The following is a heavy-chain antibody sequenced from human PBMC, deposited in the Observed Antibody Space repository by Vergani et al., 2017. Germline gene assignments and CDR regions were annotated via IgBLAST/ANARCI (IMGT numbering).Heavy chain of an antibody. Sequence: QVQLQQWGAGLLKPSETLSLTCAVYGGSFSGYYWSWIRQPPGKGLEWIGQINPSGSTNYNPSLKSRVTISVDTSKNQFSLKLSSVTAADTAVYYCARVRLAARPWGDYYYYMDVWGKGTTVTVSS. CDR2: INPSGST. D-gene: IGHD6-6*01. CDR3: ARVRLAARPWGDYYYYMDV. J-gene: IGHJ6*03. V-gene: IGHV4-34*01. CDR1: GGSFSGYY.